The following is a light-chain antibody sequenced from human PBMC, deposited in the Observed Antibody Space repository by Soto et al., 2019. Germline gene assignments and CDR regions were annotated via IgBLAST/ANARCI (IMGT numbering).Light chain of an antibody. J-gene: IGKJ1*01. CDR1: QTSSSW. Sequence: DIQLTQSPSTLSGSVGARVTITCRSSQTSSSWLAWYQQKPGKATKLLIYKASTLKSGVPSRFTGSGSGTACTLTISSLQPDDFATYYGQHYNSYSEAFGQGTKVELK. CDR2: KAS. CDR3: QHYNSYSEA. V-gene: IGKV1-5*03.